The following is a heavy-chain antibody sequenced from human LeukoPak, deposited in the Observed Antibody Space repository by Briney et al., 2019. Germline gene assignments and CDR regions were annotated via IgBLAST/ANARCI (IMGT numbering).Heavy chain of an antibody. CDR2: MNPNSGNT. CDR1: GYTFTNYD. Sequence: ASVKVSCKASGYTFTNYDSNGVRQATGQGLEGVGWMNPNSGNTGYAQKFQGRVTMTRNTSRSTAYMALSSLRSEDTAVYYCARLGDTSGYYYGAFDIWGRGTMVTVSS. CDR3: ARLGDTSGYYYGAFDI. V-gene: IGHV1-8*01. D-gene: IGHD3-22*01. J-gene: IGHJ3*02.